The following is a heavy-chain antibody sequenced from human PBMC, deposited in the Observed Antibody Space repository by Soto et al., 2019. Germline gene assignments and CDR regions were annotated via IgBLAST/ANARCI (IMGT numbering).Heavy chain of an antibody. CDR3: ANHGGFDF. CDR1: GFTFSSAG. CDR2: ISIRGDYR. Sequence: EGQLVQSGGGLVQPGESLRLSCAASGFTFSSAGMSWVRQAPGKGLEWVSSISIRGDYRYYADSVKGRFTISRDNSKNTLYLEMSRLTAEATALYYCANHGGFDFWGQGTMVAVSS. J-gene: IGHJ3*01. V-gene: IGHV3-23*04. D-gene: IGHD4-17*01.